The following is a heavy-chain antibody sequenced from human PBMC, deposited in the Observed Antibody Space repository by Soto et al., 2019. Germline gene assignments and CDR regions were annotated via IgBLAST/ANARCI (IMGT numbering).Heavy chain of an antibody. J-gene: IGHJ4*02. CDR3: ARWRYGDY. CDR1: GYAFTTYG. Sequence: QVHLVQSGAEVKKPGASVKVSCKGSGYAFTTYGITWVRQAPGQGLERMGWISAHNGNTNYAQKLQGRVTVTRDTSTSTAYMALRSLRSGDTAVYYCARWRYGDYWGQGALVTVSS. D-gene: IGHD1-1*01. CDR2: ISAHNGNT. V-gene: IGHV1-18*01.